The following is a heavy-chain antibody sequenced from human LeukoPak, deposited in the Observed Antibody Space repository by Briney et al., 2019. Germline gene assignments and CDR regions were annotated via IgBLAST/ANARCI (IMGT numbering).Heavy chain of an antibody. Sequence: SETLSLTCAAYGGSFSGYYWSWIRQPPGKGLEWIGEINHSGSTNYNPSLKSRVTISVDTSKNQFSLKLSSVTAADTAVYYCARARPYYYGSGSNYYYYYMDVWGKGTTVTVSS. J-gene: IGHJ6*03. CDR3: ARARPYYYGSGSNYYYYYMDV. V-gene: IGHV4-34*01. D-gene: IGHD3-10*01. CDR2: INHSGST. CDR1: GGSFSGYY.